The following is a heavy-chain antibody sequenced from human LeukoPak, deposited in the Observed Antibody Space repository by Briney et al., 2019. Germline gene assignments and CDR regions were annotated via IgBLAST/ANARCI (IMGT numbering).Heavy chain of an antibody. CDR2: ISWNSGSI. J-gene: IGHJ3*02. CDR3: AKGMVPMVRGVKAFDI. Sequence: GGSLRLSCAASGFTFDDYAMHWVRQAPGKGLEWVSGISWNSGSIGYADSVKGRFTISRDNAKNSLYLQMNSLRAEDTALYYCAKGMVPMVRGVKAFDIWGQGTMVTVSS. CDR1: GFTFDDYA. V-gene: IGHV3-9*01. D-gene: IGHD3-10*01.